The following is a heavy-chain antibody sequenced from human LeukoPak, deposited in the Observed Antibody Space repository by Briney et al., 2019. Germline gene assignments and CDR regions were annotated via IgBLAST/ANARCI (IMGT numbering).Heavy chain of an antibody. CDR1: GFTFSSYW. CDR3: ARDVVGATINDY. D-gene: IGHD1-26*01. Sequence: GGSLRLSCAASGFTFSSYWMSWVRQAPGKGLEWVANIKQGGSEKYYVDSVKGRFTISRDNAKNSLYLQMNSLRAEGTAVYYCARDVVGATINDYWGQGTLVTVSS. CDR2: IKQGGSEK. J-gene: IGHJ4*02. V-gene: IGHV3-7*01.